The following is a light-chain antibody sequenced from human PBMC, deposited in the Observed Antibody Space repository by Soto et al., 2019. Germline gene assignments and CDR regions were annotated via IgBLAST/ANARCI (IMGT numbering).Light chain of an antibody. Sequence: QSVLTQPPSASGTPGQRVTISCSGSSSNIGSSTVNWYQQFPGTAPKLLIYSNNQRPSGVPDRFSGSRSGTSASLAISGLQSEDEADYFCASWDDSLNGYVVFGGGTKLTVL. J-gene: IGLJ2*01. CDR3: ASWDDSLNGYVV. CDR2: SNN. V-gene: IGLV1-44*01. CDR1: SSNIGSST.